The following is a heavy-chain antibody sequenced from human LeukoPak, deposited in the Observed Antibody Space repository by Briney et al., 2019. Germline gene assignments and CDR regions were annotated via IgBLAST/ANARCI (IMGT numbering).Heavy chain of an antibody. Sequence: GGSLRLSCAASGFTFNNYGMHWVRQAPGKGLEWVALISYDGSIKYYADSVKGRFTISRDNSKNTLYLQMNSLKAEDTALYYCARDGDTVLTRGYYYYMDVWGKGTTVTVSS. V-gene: IGHV3-30*03. D-gene: IGHD4-23*01. CDR3: ARDGDTVLTRGYYYYMDV. J-gene: IGHJ6*03. CDR2: ISYDGSIK. CDR1: GFTFNNYG.